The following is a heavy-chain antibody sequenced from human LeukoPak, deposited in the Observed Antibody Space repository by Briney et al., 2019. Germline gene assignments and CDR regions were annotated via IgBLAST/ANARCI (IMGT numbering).Heavy chain of an antibody. J-gene: IGHJ3*02. D-gene: IGHD6-13*01. CDR2: IYYTGST. Sequence: PSETLSLTCTVSGGSMNNYYWSWIRQPPGKGLESIGYIYYTGSTNYNPSLKSRVTISVDTSKKQFSLKLSSVTAADTAVYYCARHGPERYSSSWYGAFDIWGQGTMVTVSS. CDR1: GGSMNNYY. CDR3: ARHGPERYSSSWYGAFDI. V-gene: IGHV4-59*08.